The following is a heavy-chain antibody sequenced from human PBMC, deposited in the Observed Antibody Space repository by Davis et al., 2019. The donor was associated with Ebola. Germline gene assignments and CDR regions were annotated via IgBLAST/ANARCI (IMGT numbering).Heavy chain of an antibody. D-gene: IGHD6-13*01. CDR1: GGTFSSYA. V-gene: IGHV1-69*13. CDR3: ASPPFDSSSRYYYYGMDV. J-gene: IGHJ6*02. CDR2: IIPIFGTA. Sequence: SSVKVSCKASGGTFSSYAISWVRQAPGQGLEWMGGIIPIFGTANYAQKFQGRVTITADESTSTAYMELSSLRSEDTAVYYCASPPFDSSSRYYYYGMDVWGQGTTVTVSS.